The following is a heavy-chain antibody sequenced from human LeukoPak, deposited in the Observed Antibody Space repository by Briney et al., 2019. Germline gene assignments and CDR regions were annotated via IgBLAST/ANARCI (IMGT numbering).Heavy chain of an antibody. CDR3: ARHSYSGSYYGV. D-gene: IGHD1-26*01. V-gene: IGHV4-4*07. CDR1: GGSISSYY. CDR2: IYTSGST. J-gene: IGHJ4*02. Sequence: SETLSLTCTVSGGSISSYYWSWIRQPAGKGPEWIGRIYTSGSTNYNPSLKSRVTMSVDTSKNQLSLKLSSVTAADTAVYYCARHSYSGSYYGVWGQGTLVTVSS.